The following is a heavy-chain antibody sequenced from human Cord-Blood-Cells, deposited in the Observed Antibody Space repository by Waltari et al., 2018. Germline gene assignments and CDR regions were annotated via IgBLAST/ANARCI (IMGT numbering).Heavy chain of an antibody. CDR2: IWYDGSNK. D-gene: IGHD6-13*01. V-gene: IGHV3-33*01. Sequence: QVQLVESGGGVVQPGRSPRLSCAASGFTFSSYGMPWVRQAPGMGLEWVAVIWYDGSNKYYADSVKGRFTISRDNSKNTLYLQMNSLRAEDTAVYYCARVYSSSWYYYYYGMDVWGQGTTVTVSS. CDR3: ARVYSSSWYYYYYGMDV. J-gene: IGHJ6*02. CDR1: GFTFSSYG.